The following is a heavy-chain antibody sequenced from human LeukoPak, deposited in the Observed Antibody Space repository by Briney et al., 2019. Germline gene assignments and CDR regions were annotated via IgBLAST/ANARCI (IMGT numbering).Heavy chain of an antibody. CDR3: ARGYIVPAASDY. V-gene: IGHV4-31*03. J-gene: IGHJ4*02. CDR1: GGSISSGGYY. CDR2: IYYSGST. Sequence: SQTLSLTCTVSGGSISSGGYYWSWIRQHPGKGLEWIGYIYYSGSTYYNPSLKSRVAISVDTSKNQFSLKLSSVTAADTAVYYCARGYIVPAASDYWGQGTLVTVSS. D-gene: IGHD2-2*01.